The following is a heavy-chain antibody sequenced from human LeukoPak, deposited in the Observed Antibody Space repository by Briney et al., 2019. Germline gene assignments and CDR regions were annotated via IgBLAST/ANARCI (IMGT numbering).Heavy chain of an antibody. CDR1: GGSISSSSYY. CDR2: IYYSGST. Sequence: SETLSLTCTVSGGSISSSSYYWGWIRQPPGKGLEWIGYIYYSGSTNYNPSLKSRVTISVDTSKNQFSLKLSSVTAADTAVYYCARVYDFWSGYSVEYYFDYWGQGTLVTVSS. J-gene: IGHJ4*02. V-gene: IGHV4-61*05. D-gene: IGHD3-3*01. CDR3: ARVYDFWSGYSVEYYFDY.